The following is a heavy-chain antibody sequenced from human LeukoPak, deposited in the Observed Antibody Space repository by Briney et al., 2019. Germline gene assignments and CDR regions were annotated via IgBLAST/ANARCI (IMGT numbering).Heavy chain of an antibody. Sequence: GASVKVSCKASGHTFTDYYMHWVQQAPGKGLEWMGRVDPEDGETIYAEKFQGRVTITADTSTDTAYMELSSLRSEDTAVYYCATDITGTTNYWGQGTLVTVSS. CDR1: GHTFTDYY. J-gene: IGHJ4*02. D-gene: IGHD1-7*01. V-gene: IGHV1-69-2*01. CDR3: ATDITGTTNY. CDR2: VDPEDGET.